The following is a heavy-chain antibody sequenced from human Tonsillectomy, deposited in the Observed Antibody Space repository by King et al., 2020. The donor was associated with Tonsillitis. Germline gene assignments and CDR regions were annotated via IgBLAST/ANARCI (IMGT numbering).Heavy chain of an antibody. V-gene: IGHV3-23*04. D-gene: IGHD2-8*01. Sequence: VQLVESGGGLVQPGGSLRLSCAASGFTFSSSAMAWVRRAPGKGLEWVSGISGSGGSTYYAESVKGRFTISRDNSKNTLYLQMNILGAEDTALYYCAKVVSTLMVYYFDYWGQGTLVTVSS. CDR2: ISGSGGST. J-gene: IGHJ4*02. CDR3: AKVVSTLMVYYFDY. CDR1: GFTFSSSA.